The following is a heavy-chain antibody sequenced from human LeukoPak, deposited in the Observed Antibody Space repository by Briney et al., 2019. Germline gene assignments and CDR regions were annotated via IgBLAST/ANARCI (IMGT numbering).Heavy chain of an antibody. Sequence: PGGSLRLSCAASGFTFSNYAMSWVRQAPGKGLEWVSVIYSGGSTYYADSVKGRFTISRDNSKNTLYLQMNSLRAEDTAVYYCARGGLRLGELSFNYWGQGTLVTVSS. CDR2: IYSGGST. D-gene: IGHD3-16*02. CDR3: ARGGLRLGELSFNY. CDR1: GFTFSNYA. J-gene: IGHJ4*02. V-gene: IGHV3-53*01.